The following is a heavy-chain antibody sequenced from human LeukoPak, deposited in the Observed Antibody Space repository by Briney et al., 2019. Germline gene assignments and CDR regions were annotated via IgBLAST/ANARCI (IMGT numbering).Heavy chain of an antibody. D-gene: IGHD6-19*01. J-gene: IGHJ4*02. CDR3: ARDHPYSSGWTTIDY. CDR2: ISSSSSYI. CDR1: GFTFSSYS. Sequence: PGGSLRLSCAASGFTFSSYSMNWVRQAPGKGLEWVSSISSSSSYIYYADSVKGRFTISRDNAKNSLYLQMNSLRAEDTAVYYCARDHPYSSGWTTIDYWGQGTLVTVSS. V-gene: IGHV3-21*01.